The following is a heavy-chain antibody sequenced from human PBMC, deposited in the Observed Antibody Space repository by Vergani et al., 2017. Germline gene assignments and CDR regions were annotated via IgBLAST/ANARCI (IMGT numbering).Heavy chain of an antibody. Sequence: QVQLQESGPGLVKPSQTLSLTCTVSGGSISSGGYYWSWIRQHPGKGLEWIGYIYYSGSTYYNPSLKSRGTISVDTSKNQFSLKLSSVTAADTAVYYCAREGDIPQSFDYWGQGTLVTVSS. D-gene: IGHD3-10*01. CDR2: IYYSGST. J-gene: IGHJ4*02. CDR3: AREGDIPQSFDY. CDR1: GGSISSGGYY. V-gene: IGHV4-31*03.